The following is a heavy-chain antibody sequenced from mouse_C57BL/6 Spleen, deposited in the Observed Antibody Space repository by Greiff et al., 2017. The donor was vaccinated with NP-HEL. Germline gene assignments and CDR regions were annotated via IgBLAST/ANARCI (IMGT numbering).Heavy chain of an antibody. CDR1: GYTFTSYG. CDR2: IYPRSGNT. CDR3: ARPPCSYAMDY. J-gene: IGHJ4*01. Sequence: QVQLKQSGAELARPGASVKLSCKASGYTFTSYGISWVKQRTGQGLEWIGEIYPRSGNTYYNEKLKGKATLTADKSSSTAYMELRSLTSEDSAVYFCARPPCSYAMDYWGQGTSVTVSS. V-gene: IGHV1-81*01.